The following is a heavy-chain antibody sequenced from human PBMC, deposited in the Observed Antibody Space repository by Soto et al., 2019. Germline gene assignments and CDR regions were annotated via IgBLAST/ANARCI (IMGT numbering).Heavy chain of an antibody. J-gene: IGHJ4*02. V-gene: IGHV3-23*01. CDR3: AKGSASSRPYYFDF. CDR1: GFTFSNYA. CDR2: ITGSGGDT. D-gene: IGHD2-2*01. Sequence: VQLLESGGGFVQPGGSLRLSCAASGFTFSNYAMSWVRQAPGTGLEWVSAITGSGGDTYHADSVKGRFTISRDNSKNTLYMQMNSLTAEDTAVYFCAKGSASSRPYYFDFWGQGTLVTVSS.